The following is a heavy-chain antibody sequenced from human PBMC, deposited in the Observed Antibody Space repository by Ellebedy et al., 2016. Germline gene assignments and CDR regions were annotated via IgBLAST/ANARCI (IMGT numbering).Heavy chain of an antibody. CDR2: MNPNSGNT. CDR1: EYTFTSYD. Sequence: ASVKVSXXASEYTFTSYDINWVRQATGQGLEWMGWMNPNSGNTGYAQKFQGRVSMTRNTSISTAYMELSSLTSEDTAVYYCARSPWGAKAIDYWGQGTLVTVSS. D-gene: IGHD1-26*01. J-gene: IGHJ4*02. CDR3: ARSPWGAKAIDY. V-gene: IGHV1-8*01.